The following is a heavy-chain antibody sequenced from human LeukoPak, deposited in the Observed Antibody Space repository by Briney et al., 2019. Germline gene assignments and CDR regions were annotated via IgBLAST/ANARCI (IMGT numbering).Heavy chain of an antibody. CDR2: IQYDGSIE. J-gene: IGHJ4*02. V-gene: IGHV3-33*01. D-gene: IGHD2-2*01. Sequence: GGSLRLSCTASGFTFSSYGMHWVCQAPGRGLEWVAAIQYDGSIEYYADSVKGRFTISRDQSKNTLFLQVNSLRAEDTAVYYCARDSCGSPSCFDYWGQGTLVTVSS. CDR1: GFTFSSYG. CDR3: ARDSCGSPSCFDY.